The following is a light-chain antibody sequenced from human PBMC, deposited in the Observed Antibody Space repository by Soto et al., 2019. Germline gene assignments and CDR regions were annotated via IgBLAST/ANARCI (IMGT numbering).Light chain of an antibody. CDR2: DAS. V-gene: IGKV1-5*01. CDR1: QSISSC. J-gene: IGKJ1*01. Sequence: VSQSISSCVAWYQQKXGKAQRLLIYDASXLESGVPARLRGSGSGTEFTLNISRLQADDVATYYCQQYNRYSPTFGQGTMLDIK. CDR3: QQYNRYSPT.